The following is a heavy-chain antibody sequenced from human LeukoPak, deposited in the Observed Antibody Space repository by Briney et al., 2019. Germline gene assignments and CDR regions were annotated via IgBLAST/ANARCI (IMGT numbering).Heavy chain of an antibody. Sequence: SETLSLTCTVSGGSISSSSYYWGWIRQPPGKGLEWIGSIYYSGSTYYNPSLKSRVTISVDTSKNQFSLKLSSVTAADTAVYYCARASGWYAGDYWGQGTLVAVSS. V-gene: IGHV4-39*07. CDR1: GGSISSSSYY. CDR2: IYYSGST. J-gene: IGHJ4*02. D-gene: IGHD6-19*01. CDR3: ARASGWYAGDY.